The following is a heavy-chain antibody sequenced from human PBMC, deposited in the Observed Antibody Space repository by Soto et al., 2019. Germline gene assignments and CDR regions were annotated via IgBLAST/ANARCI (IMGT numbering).Heavy chain of an antibody. Sequence: GGSLRLSCAASGFTFSSYAMHWVRQAPGKGLEWVAVISYDGSNKYYADSVKGRFTISRDNPKNTLYLQMNSLRAEDTAVYYCARDGQPWNYYYGMDVWGQGTTVTVSS. V-gene: IGHV3-30-3*01. CDR1: GFTFSSYA. CDR2: ISYDGSNK. D-gene: IGHD5-12*01. J-gene: IGHJ6*02. CDR3: ARDGQPWNYYYGMDV.